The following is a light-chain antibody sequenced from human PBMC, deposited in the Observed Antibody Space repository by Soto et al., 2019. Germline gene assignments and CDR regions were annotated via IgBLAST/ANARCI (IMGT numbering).Light chain of an antibody. V-gene: IGKV3-15*01. J-gene: IGKJ1*01. CDR2: DAS. Sequence: EIVMTQSPATLSVSPEERVTLSCRASQSVSSNLAWYQQKPGQTPRLLIYDASTGATGIPARFSGSGSGTEFTLTISSLQSEDFAVYYCQQYNNWPRTFGQGTKVEIK. CDR3: QQYNNWPRT. CDR1: QSVSSN.